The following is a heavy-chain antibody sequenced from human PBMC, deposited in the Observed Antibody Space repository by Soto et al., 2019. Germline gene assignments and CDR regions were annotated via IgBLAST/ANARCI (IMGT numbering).Heavy chain of an antibody. V-gene: IGHV1-8*01. CDR1: GYTFTTFD. CDR3: ARANRGSVMYFDL. Sequence: QVQLVQSGAEVKTPGASVKVSCKASGYTFTTFDINWVRQATGQGLEWMGWMNPDSGSSVYAQKFRGRVTMTRDTSMSTAYMELSGLTSEDTAVYYCARANRGSVMYFDLWGRGTLVTVSS. D-gene: IGHD7-27*01. J-gene: IGHJ2*01. CDR2: MNPDSGSS.